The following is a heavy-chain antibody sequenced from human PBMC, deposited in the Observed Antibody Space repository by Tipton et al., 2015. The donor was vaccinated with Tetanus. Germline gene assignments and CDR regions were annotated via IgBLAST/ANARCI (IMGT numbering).Heavy chain of an antibody. CDR1: GYSISSGYY. CDR2: IYRSVSA. CDR3: ARVPPLATVYFDY. V-gene: IGHV4-38-2*01. J-gene: IGHJ4*02. D-gene: IGHD5-24*01. Sequence: TLSLTCVVSGYSISSGYYWGWIRQPPGKGPGWIASIYRSVSASYNPSLKSRVTISADTSKNQFSLTPSSLTAADTAVYYCARVPPLATVYFDYWGQGTLVTVSS.